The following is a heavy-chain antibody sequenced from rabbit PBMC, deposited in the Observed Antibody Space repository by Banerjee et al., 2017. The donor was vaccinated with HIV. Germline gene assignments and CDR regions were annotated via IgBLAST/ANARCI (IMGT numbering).Heavy chain of an antibody. Sequence: QEQLKETGGGLVQPGGSLTLSCKGSGFDFSSYWMSWVRQAPGKGLEWIGDIYVGSGRTYYASWVNGRFTISKTSSTTVTLQMTSLTAADTATYFCARGGSDYTSYYFNLWGPGTLVTVS. CDR1: GFDFSSYW. V-gene: IGHV1S45*01. J-gene: IGHJ4*01. CDR2: IYVGSGRT. D-gene: IGHD8-1*01. CDR3: ARGGSDYTSYYFNL.